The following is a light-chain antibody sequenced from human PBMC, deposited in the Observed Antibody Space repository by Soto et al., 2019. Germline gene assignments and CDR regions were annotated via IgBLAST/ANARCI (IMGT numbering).Light chain of an antibody. CDR3: QQYNSWWT. V-gene: IGKV1-5*03. CDR2: KAS. Sequence: DIQMTQSPSTLSASVGDRVTITCRASQSIIICLAWYQQKPGKAPKLLIYKASSLYSGVPSMFSGSGSGTEFTLTISSLQPDDFAPYYCQQYNSWWTFGQGTKLEIK. CDR1: QSIIIC. J-gene: IGKJ2*02.